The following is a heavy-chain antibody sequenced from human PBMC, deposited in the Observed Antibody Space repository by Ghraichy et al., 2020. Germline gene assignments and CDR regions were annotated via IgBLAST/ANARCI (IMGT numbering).Heavy chain of an antibody. V-gene: IGHV3-30-3*01. J-gene: IGHJ6*02. CDR3: ARGGYCSSTSCYVYPWYYYGMDV. CDR2: ISYDGSNK. D-gene: IGHD2-2*01. Sequence: GGSLRLSCAASGFTFSSYAMHWVRQAPGKGLEWVAVISYDGSNKYYADSVKGRFTISRDSSKNTLYLQMNSLIAEDTAVYYCARGGYCSSTSCYVYPWYYYGMDVWGQGTTVTVSS. CDR1: GFTFSSYA.